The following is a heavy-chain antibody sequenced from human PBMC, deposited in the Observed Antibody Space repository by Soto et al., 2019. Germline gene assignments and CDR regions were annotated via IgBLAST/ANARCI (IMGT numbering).Heavy chain of an antibody. CDR2: INPNSGGT. CDR1: GYTFTGYY. J-gene: IGHJ6*02. V-gene: IGHV1-2*04. Sequence: ASVKVSCKASGYTFTGYYTHWVRQAPGQGLEWMGWINPNSGGTNYAQKSRGWVTMTRDTSISTAYMELSRLRSDDTAVYYCARAVPAIGLKLPPYGMDVRRQLTT. D-gene: IGHD1-7*01. CDR3: ARAVPAIGLKLPPYGMDV.